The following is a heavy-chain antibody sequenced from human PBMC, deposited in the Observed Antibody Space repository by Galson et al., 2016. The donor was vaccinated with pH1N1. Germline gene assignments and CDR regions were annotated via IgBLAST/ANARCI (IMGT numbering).Heavy chain of an antibody. CDR1: GGSITSVYSY. CDR2: IYESETT. D-gene: IGHD1-26*01. Sequence: QVQLQESGPGLVKPSQTLSLTCTVSGGSITSVYSYWSWIRQPPGKGLEWIAYIYESETTYNNPSLTGRVTISVDTAKGQFALRLTSVTAADAAVYYCARGNRGKFPDRTYYFDSWGQGTLVTVSS. CDR3: ARGNRGKFPDRTYYFDS. V-gene: IGHV4-30-4*01. J-gene: IGHJ4*01.